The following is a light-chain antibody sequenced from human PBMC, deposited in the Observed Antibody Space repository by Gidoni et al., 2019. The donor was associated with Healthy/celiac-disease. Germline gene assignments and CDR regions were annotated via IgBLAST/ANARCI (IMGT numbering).Light chain of an antibody. V-gene: IGKV1-39*01. CDR2: AAS. Sequence: RVTITCRASQSISIFLNWYQQKPGKAPKLLIYAASSLQIGVPSRFSGSGSGTAFTLTISSLQPGEFATYYCQQSYSTPYTFGQGTKLEIK. CDR1: QSISIF. J-gene: IGKJ2*01. CDR3: QQSYSTPYT.